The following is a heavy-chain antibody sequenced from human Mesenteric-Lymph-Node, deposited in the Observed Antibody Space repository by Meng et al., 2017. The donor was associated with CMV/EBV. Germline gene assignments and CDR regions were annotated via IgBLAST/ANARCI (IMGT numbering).Heavy chain of an antibody. D-gene: IGHD1-1*01. CDR2: IYYSGST. V-gene: IGHV4-39*07. CDR3: ARVTRSRDWNPIDGDYFDY. J-gene: IGHJ4*02. Sequence: SETLSLTCTVSGGSISSTNYYWGWIRQPPGKGLEWIGSIYYSGSTYYNPSLKSRITISVDTSKSQFSLKLTSVTAADTAFYYCARVTRSRDWNPIDGDYFDYWGQGALVTVSS. CDR1: GGSISSTNYY.